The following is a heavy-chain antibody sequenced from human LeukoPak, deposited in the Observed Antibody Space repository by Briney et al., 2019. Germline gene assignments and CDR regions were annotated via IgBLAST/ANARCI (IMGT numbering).Heavy chain of an antibody. Sequence: GASVKVSCKASGYTFTSYGISWVRQAPGQGLEWMGWISAYNGNTNYAQKLQGRVTMTTDTSTSTAYMELRSLGSDDTAVYYCARVVGATDPPYYFDYWGQGTLVTVSS. CDR3: ARVVGATDPPYYFDY. V-gene: IGHV1-18*01. D-gene: IGHD1-26*01. CDR1: GYTFTSYG. CDR2: ISAYNGNT. J-gene: IGHJ4*02.